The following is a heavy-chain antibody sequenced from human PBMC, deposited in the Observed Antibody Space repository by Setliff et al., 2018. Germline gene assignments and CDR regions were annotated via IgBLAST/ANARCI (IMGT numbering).Heavy chain of an antibody. D-gene: IGHD6-13*01. Sequence: ASVKVSCKASGYTFTSYAMHWVRQAPGQRLEWMGWISAYNGNTNYAQKLQGRVTMTTDTSTSTAYMELSSLRSEDTAVYYCARRRSSSWYRPYYGMDVWGQGTTVTVSS. V-gene: IGHV1-18*01. J-gene: IGHJ6*02. CDR2: ISAYNGNT. CDR3: ARRRSSSWYRPYYGMDV. CDR1: GYTFTSYA.